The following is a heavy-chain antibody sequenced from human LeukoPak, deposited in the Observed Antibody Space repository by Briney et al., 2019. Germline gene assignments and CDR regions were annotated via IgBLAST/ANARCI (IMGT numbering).Heavy chain of an antibody. J-gene: IGHJ4*02. V-gene: IGHV3-30-3*01. CDR2: ISYDGSNK. Sequence: PGGSLRLSCAASGFTFSSYAMHWVRQAPGKGLEWVAVISYDGSNKYYADSVKGRFTISRDNSKNTLYLQMNSLRAEDTAVYYCARDWSAYYYDSSGYSHWGQGTLVTVSS. CDR3: ARDWSAYYYDSSGYSH. CDR1: GFTFSSYA. D-gene: IGHD3-22*01.